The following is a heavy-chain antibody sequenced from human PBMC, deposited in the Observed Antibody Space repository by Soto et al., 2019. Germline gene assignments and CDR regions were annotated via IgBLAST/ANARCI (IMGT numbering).Heavy chain of an antibody. Sequence: HPGGSLRLSCAASGFTFSSYGMHWVRQAPGKGLEWVAVISYDGSNKYYADSVKGRSTISRDNSKNTLYLQMNSLRAEDTAVYYCAKGLDIVVVVAALTFDYWGQGTLVTVSS. D-gene: IGHD2-15*01. J-gene: IGHJ4*02. CDR2: ISYDGSNK. CDR3: AKGLDIVVVVAALTFDY. CDR1: GFTFSSYG. V-gene: IGHV3-30*18.